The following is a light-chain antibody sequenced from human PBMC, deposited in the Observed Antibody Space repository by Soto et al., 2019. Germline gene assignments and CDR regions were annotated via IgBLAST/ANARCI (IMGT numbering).Light chain of an antibody. J-gene: IGLJ1*01. CDR3: GTWDSSLSAVV. CDR2: ENN. CDR1: TSNVGNNY. V-gene: IGLV1-51*01. Sequence: QSVLTQPPSVSAAPGQKVTISCSGSTSNVGNNYVSWYQQLPGTAPKLLIFENNKRPSGIPDRFSGSKSGTSATLGITGLQTGDAADYYCGTWDSSLSAVVFGAGTKVTVL.